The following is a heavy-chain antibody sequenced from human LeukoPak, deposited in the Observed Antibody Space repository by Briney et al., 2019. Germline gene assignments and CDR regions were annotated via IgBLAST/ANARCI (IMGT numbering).Heavy chain of an antibody. CDR2: IESDGRT. CDR3: VRVNYFDF. V-gene: IGHV3-74*01. CDR1: GFTLSSRW. Sequence: GGSLRLSCAASGFTLSSRWMHWLRQVPGKGLVSVSRIESDGRTAYAESVKGRFIISRDNAKNTLYLQMNSLRAEDTAVYYCVRVNYFDFWGQGTLVTVSS. J-gene: IGHJ4*02.